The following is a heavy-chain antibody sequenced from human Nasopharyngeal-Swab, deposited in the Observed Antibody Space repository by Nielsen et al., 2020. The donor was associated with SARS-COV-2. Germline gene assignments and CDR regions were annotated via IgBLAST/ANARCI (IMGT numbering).Heavy chain of an antibody. J-gene: IGHJ4*02. CDR2: INHSGST. Sequence: SETLSLTCAVYGVSFSGYCWSWIRQYPGKGLEWIGEINHSGSTNYNASLKSRVTISEDTTKNQFSLKLSSVTAADTAVYYCARGDYDFWSGYYWGYWGQGTLVTSPQ. V-gene: IGHV4-34*01. CDR3: ARGDYDFWSGYYWGY. CDR1: GVSFSGYC. D-gene: IGHD3-3*01.